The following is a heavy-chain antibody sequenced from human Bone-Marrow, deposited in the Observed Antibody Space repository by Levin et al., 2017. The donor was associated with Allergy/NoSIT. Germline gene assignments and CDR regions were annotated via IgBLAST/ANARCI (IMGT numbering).Heavy chain of an antibody. CDR1: GYTFTSYG. CDR2: ISAYNGNT. V-gene: IGHV1-18*01. D-gene: IGHD2-2*01. Sequence: ASVKVSCKASGYTFTSYGISWVRQAPGQGLEWMGWISAYNGNTNYAQKLQGRVTMTTDTSTSTAYMELRSLRSDDTAVYDCARADCSSTSGFDFDYWGQGTLVTVSS. CDR3: ARADCSSTSGFDFDY. J-gene: IGHJ4*02.